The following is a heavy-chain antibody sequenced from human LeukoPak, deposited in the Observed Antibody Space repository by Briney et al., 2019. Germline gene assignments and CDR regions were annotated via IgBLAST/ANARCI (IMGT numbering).Heavy chain of an antibody. V-gene: IGHV4-39*07. CDR2: IYYSGST. CDR1: GGSISSSSYY. J-gene: IGHJ4*02. D-gene: IGHD5-18*01. Sequence: PSETLSLTCTVSGGSISSSSYYWGWIRQPPGKGLEWIGSIYYSGSTYYNPSLKSRVTISVDTSKNQFSLKLSSVTAADTAVYYCARSYTAMVTADYWGQGTLVTVSS. CDR3: ARSYTAMVTADY.